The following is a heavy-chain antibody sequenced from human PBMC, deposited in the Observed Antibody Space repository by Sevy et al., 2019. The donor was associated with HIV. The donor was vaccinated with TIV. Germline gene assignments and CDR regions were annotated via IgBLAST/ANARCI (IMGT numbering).Heavy chain of an antibody. V-gene: IGHV4-34*01. CDR2: INHSGST. CDR3: ARCPFVYAARYYYYGMDV. Sequence: SETLSLTCAVYGGSFSGYYWSWIRQPPGKGLEWIGEINHSGSTNYNPSLKSRVTISVDTSKNQFSLKLSSVTAADTAVYYCARCPFVYAARYYYYGMDVWGQGTTVTVSS. J-gene: IGHJ6*02. D-gene: IGHD6-6*01. CDR1: GGSFSGYY.